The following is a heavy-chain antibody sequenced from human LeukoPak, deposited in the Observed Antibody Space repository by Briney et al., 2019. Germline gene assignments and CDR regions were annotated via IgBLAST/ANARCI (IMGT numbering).Heavy chain of an antibody. V-gene: IGHV3-73*01. CDR2: IRSKANSYAT. Sequence: GGSLRLSCAASGFTFSGSAMHWVRQASGTGLEWVGRIRSKANSYATAYAASVKGRFTISRDDSKNTAYLQMNSLKTEDTAVYYCTRHQVPYSSSPQKVDNWFDPWGQGTLVTVSS. CDR1: GFTFSGSA. J-gene: IGHJ5*02. CDR3: TRHQVPYSSSPQKVDNWFDP. D-gene: IGHD6-13*01.